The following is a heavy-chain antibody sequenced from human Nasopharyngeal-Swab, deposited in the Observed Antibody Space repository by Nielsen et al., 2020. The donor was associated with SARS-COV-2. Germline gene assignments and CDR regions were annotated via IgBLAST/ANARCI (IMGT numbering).Heavy chain of an antibody. CDR3: AKDDTLFDY. CDR2: ISGSGGST. CDR1: GFTFSSYA. Sequence: GEPLKISCAASGFTFSSYAMSWGRQAPGKGLEWVSAISGSGGSTYYADSVKGRFTISRDNSKNTLYLQMNSLRAEDTAVYYCAKDDTLFDYWGQGTLVTVSS. V-gene: IGHV3-23*01. J-gene: IGHJ4*02.